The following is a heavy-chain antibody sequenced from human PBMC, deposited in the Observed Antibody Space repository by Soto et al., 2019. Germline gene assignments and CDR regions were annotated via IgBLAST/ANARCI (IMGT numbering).Heavy chain of an antibody. CDR3: AAARVRGLVGWFDP. D-gene: IGHD6-19*01. Sequence: QVQLVQSGAEVKKPGSSVKVSCKASGGTFSSYAISWVRQAPGQGLEWMRGIIPIFGTANYAQKFQGRVTITADESTSTAYMELSSLRSEDTAVYYCAAARVRGLVGWFDPWGQGTLVTVSS. CDR2: IIPIFGTA. CDR1: GGTFSSYA. V-gene: IGHV1-69*12. J-gene: IGHJ5*02.